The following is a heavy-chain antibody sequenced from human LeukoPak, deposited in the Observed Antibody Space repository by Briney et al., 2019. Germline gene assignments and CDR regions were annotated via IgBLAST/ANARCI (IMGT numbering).Heavy chain of an antibody. V-gene: IGHV1-46*03. CDR3: ATLTPYIAVAGSLSPPFDY. J-gene: IGHJ4*02. D-gene: IGHD6-19*01. CDR1: GYTFTSYY. CDR2: INPSGGST. Sequence: ASVKVSCKASGYTFTSYYMHWVRQAPGQGLEWMGIINPSGGSTSYAQKFQGRVTMTRDTSTSTVYMELSSLRSEDTAVYYCATLTPYIAVAGSLSPPFDYWGQGTLVTASS.